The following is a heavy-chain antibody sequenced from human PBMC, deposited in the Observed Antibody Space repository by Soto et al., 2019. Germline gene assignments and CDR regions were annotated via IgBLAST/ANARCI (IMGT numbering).Heavy chain of an antibody. D-gene: IGHD2-2*01. V-gene: IGHV2-26*01. CDR1: GISLSNARVG. Sequence: QVTLKESGPVLVKPTETLTLTCTVSGISLSNARVGVSWIRQPPGKALEWLAHILSNDEKSYSTSLKRRLTSAKDTSKSQVVLTMTNMDPVDTGTYYCARIIRRCDLLSVPSEMDYWGQGALVTVSS. J-gene: IGHJ4*02. CDR2: ILSNDEK. CDR3: ARIIRRCDLLSVPSEMDY.